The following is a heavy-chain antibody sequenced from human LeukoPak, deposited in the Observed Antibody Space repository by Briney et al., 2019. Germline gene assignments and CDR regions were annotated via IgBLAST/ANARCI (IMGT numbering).Heavy chain of an antibody. CDR3: ARGEGTGTTDFDY. Sequence: KSSETLSLTCAVYGGSFSGYYWSWIRQPPGKGLEWIGEINHSGSTNYNPSLKSRVTISVDTSKNQFSLKLSSVTAADTAVYYCARGEGTGTTDFDYWGQGTLVTVSS. V-gene: IGHV4-34*01. CDR1: GGSFSGYY. D-gene: IGHD1-7*01. CDR2: INHSGST. J-gene: IGHJ4*02.